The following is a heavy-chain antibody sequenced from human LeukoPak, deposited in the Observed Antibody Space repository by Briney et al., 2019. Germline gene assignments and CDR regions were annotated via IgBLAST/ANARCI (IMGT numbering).Heavy chain of an antibody. J-gene: IGHJ4*02. CDR2: IYYSGCT. V-gene: IGHV4-39*07. CDR1: GGSISSSSYY. D-gene: IGHD3-22*01. Sequence: PSETLSLTCTVSGGSISSSSYYWGWIRQPPGKGLEWIGRIYYSGCTYSNPSLKSRVTISVDTSKNQFSLKLSSVTAADTAGYYCARVPYDSSGYPDYWGQGTLVTV. CDR3: ARVPYDSSGYPDY.